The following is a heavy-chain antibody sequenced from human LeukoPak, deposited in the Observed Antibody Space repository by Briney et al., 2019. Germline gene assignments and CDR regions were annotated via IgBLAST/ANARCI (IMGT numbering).Heavy chain of an antibody. V-gene: IGHV3-53*01. CDR3: AAVHPDSVFDY. CDR2: IYSGGST. Sequence: PGGSLRLSCAASGFTVSSNYMSWVRQAPGKGLEWVSVIYSGGSTYYADSVKGRFTISRDNSKNTLYLQMNSLRAEDTAVYYCAAVHPDSVFDYWGQGTLVTVSS. D-gene: IGHD1-1*01. J-gene: IGHJ4*02. CDR1: GFTVSSNY.